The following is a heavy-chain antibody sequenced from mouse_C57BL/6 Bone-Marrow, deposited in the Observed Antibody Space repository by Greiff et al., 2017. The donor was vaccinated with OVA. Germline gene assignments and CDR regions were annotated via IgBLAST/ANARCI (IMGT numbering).Heavy chain of an antibody. CDR1: GYSFTGYY. Sequence: VQLKESGPELVKPGASVKISCKASGYSFTGYYLHWVKQSHGNILDWIGYLSPYNGVSSYNQKFQGKATLTVDKSSSTAYMELRSLTSGDSEVYYCARGTGFDYWGQGTTLTVSS. J-gene: IGHJ2*01. V-gene: IGHV1-31*01. D-gene: IGHD3-3*01. CDR3: ARGTGFDY. CDR2: LSPYNGVS.